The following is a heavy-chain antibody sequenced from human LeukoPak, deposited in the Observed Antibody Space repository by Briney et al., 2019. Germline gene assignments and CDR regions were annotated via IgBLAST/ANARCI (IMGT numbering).Heavy chain of an antibody. CDR1: SGSISNSNYY. CDR2: IFYSGST. J-gene: IGHJ5*02. CDR3: ARARIKGWFDP. D-gene: IGHD1-14*01. Sequence: PSETLSLTCSVTSGSISNSNYYWGWIRQPPGKGLEWIGSIFYSGSTDYNPSLKSRVTMSVDTSKNQFSLKLSSVTAADTAVYYCARARIKGWFDPWGQGTLVTVSS. V-gene: IGHV4-39*07.